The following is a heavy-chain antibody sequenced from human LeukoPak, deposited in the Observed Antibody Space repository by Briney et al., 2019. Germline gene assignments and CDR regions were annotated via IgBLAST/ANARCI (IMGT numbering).Heavy chain of an antibody. CDR1: GGSISSGDYY. V-gene: IGHV4-30-4*01. D-gene: IGHD1-26*01. J-gene: IGHJ4*02. CDR2: IYYSGST. CDR3: ARVYSGNYYFDY. Sequence: SETLSLTCTVSGGSISSGDYYWSWIRQPPGKGLEWIGYIYYSGSTYYNPSLKSRVTISVDTSKNQFSLKLSSVTAADTAVYYCARVYSGNYYFDYWGQGTLVTVS.